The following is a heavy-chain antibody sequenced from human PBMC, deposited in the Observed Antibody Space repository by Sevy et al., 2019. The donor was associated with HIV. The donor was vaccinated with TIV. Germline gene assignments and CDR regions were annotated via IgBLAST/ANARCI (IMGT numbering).Heavy chain of an antibody. Sequence: GGSLRLSCAASGFTFSSYAMHWVRQAPGKGLEWVAVISYDGSNKYYADSVKGRFTISRDNSKNTLYLQMNSLRAEDTAVYYCARGGWNQLQRFPYYWGQGTLVTVSS. J-gene: IGHJ4*02. CDR2: ISYDGSNK. V-gene: IGHV3-30-3*01. CDR3: ARGGWNQLQRFPYY. D-gene: IGHD2-2*01. CDR1: GFTFSSYA.